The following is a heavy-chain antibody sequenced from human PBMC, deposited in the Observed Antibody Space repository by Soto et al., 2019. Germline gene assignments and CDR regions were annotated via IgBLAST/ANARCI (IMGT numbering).Heavy chain of an antibody. Sequence: EVQLVESGGGLVQPGGSLRLSCAASGFTFTSYSMNWVRQAPGKGLEWVSYISSSCSTIYYADSVKGRFTISRDSAKNSLYLQMHSLRAEDTAVYYCARDYYGDYYFDYWGQGTLVTVSS. D-gene: IGHD4-17*01. J-gene: IGHJ4*02. V-gene: IGHV3-48*01. CDR3: ARDYYGDYYFDY. CDR2: ISSSCSTI. CDR1: GFTFTSYS.